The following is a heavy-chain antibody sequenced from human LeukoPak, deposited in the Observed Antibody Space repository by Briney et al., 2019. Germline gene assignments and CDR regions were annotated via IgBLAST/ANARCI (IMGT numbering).Heavy chain of an antibody. V-gene: IGHV1-69*04. CDR1: GGTFSSYA. CDR2: IIPILGIA. D-gene: IGHD2-2*03. Sequence: ASVKVSCKASGGTFSSYAISWVRQAPGQGLEWMGRIIPILGIANYAQKFQGRVTITADKSTSTAYMELSSLRAEDTAVYYCAGDADVDLEWIALEYWGQGTLVTVSS. J-gene: IGHJ4*02. CDR3: AGDADVDLEWIALEY.